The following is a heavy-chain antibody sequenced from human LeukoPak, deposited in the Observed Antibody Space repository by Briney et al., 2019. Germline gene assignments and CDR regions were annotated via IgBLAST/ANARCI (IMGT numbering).Heavy chain of an antibody. CDR2: INHSGST. V-gene: IGHV4-34*01. D-gene: IGHD3-10*01. CDR3: ARHLRITMATTDAFDI. Sequence: SETLSLTCAVYGGSFSGYYWSWIRQPPGKGLEWIGEINHSGSTNYNPSLKSRVTISVDTSKNQFSLKLSSVTAADTAVYYCARHLRITMATTDAFDIWGQGTMVTVSS. J-gene: IGHJ3*02. CDR1: GGSFSGYY.